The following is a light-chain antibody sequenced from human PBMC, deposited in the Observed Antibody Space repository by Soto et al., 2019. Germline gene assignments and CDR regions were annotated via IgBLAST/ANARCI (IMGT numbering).Light chain of an antibody. CDR2: EVS. V-gene: IGLV2-14*01. Sequence: QSALTQPASVSGSPGQSITISCTGTSFDVGLYNYVSWYQQHPGKAPKLMIYEVSNRPSGVSNRFSGSKSGNTASLTISGLQADDEADYYCGSYTSSTTSHVFGTGTKVTVL. J-gene: IGLJ1*01. CDR1: SFDVGLYNY. CDR3: GSYTSSTTSHV.